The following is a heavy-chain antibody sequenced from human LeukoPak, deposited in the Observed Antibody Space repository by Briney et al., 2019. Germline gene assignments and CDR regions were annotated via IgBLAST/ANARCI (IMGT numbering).Heavy chain of an antibody. D-gene: IGHD6-13*01. CDR2: VIPIFGTA. CDR1: GGTFSSYA. Sequence: SVKVSCKASGGTFSSYAISWVRQAPGQGLEWMGGVIPIFGTANYAQKFQGRVTITADESTSTAYMELSSLRSEDTAVYYCARDRGKGYSSSWYGDYWGQGTLVTVSS. V-gene: IGHV1-69*13. J-gene: IGHJ4*02. CDR3: ARDRGKGYSSSWYGDY.